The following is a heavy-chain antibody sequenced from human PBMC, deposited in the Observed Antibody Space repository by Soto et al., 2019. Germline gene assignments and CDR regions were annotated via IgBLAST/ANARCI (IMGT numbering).Heavy chain of an antibody. V-gene: IGHV1-46*01. CDR3: SSGIWAPNYFDY. Sequence: GASVKVSCKASGYTFTSYYMHWVRQAPGQGLEWMGIINPSGGSTSYAQKFQGRVTMTRDTSTSIAYLQMNSLETEDTAVYYCSSGIWAPNYFDYWGQGTLVTVSP. CDR2: INPSGGST. CDR1: GYTFTSYY. D-gene: IGHD3-16*01. J-gene: IGHJ4*02.